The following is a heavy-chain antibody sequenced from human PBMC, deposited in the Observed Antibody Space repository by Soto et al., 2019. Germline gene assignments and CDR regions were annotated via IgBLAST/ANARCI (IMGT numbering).Heavy chain of an antibody. CDR1: GNTLTEIS. V-gene: IGHV1-24*01. J-gene: IGHJ4*02. Sequence: GAAGKGPCQVFGNTLTEISMPWVRPAPGKGLKWMGSFDPEDGKTIYAQQCQGRVTMTEDTSTDKAYMELRSLRSEDTAVYYCATGIAAAGIPDQFDYWGQGTLVTVSS. D-gene: IGHD6-13*01. CDR2: FDPEDGKT. CDR3: ATGIAAAGIPDQFDY.